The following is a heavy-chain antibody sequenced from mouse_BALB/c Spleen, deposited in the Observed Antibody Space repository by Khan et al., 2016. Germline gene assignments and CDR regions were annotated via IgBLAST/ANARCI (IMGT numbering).Heavy chain of an antibody. J-gene: IGHJ1*01. CDR1: GYTFTNYG. D-gene: IGHD1-1*01. CDR2: INTYSGES. Sequence: QIQLVQSGPELKKPGKTVKISCKASGYTFTNYGMNWVKQAPGKGLKWMGWINTYSGESTYADDFKGRFAFSLETSANNAYLPIQHLKNEDTATYFCARYRYYYGSSRYFDVWGAGTTVTVSS. V-gene: IGHV9-3-1*01. CDR3: ARYRYYYGSSRYFDV.